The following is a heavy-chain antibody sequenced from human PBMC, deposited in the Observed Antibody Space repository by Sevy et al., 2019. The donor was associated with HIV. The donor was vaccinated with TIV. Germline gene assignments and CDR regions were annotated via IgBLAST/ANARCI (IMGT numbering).Heavy chain of an antibody. V-gene: IGHV4-61*01. D-gene: IGHD3-10*01. J-gene: IGHJ4*02. CDR2: IHYSGST. CDR3: SRVSTMVQVVTHYFDY. Sequence: LSLTCTVSGGSVSSSSYYWSWIRQPPGKGLEWIGYIHYSGSTDYNPSLKSRVTISVDTSKNQFSLKLSSVTAADTAVYYCSRVSTMVQVVTHYFDYWGQGTLVTVSS. CDR1: GGSVSSSSYY.